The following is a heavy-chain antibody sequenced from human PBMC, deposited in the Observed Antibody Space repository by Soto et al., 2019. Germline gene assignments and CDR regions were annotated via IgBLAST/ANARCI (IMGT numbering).Heavy chain of an antibody. CDR2: IYADGRT. J-gene: IGHJ4*02. D-gene: IGHD6-19*01. CDR3: ARGGGWYGQCYFDC. Sequence: DVQLVEPGGGLIQPGRSLRLSFTASGFIVSSSYMTWVRQAPGKGLEWGSVIYADGRTYYADSVKGRFTIARDNSKNTLYLQMNSLSAEDTAVYYCARGGGWYGQCYFDCWGQGTLVTVSS. CDR1: GFIVSSSY. V-gene: IGHV3-53*01.